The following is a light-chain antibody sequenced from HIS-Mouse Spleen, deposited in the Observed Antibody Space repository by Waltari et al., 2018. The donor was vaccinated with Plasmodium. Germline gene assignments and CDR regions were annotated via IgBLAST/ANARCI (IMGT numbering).Light chain of an antibody. V-gene: IGLV3-10*01. CDR1: ALPKKY. Sequence: SYALTQPPSVSVSPGQTARITCSGDALPKKYAYWYQQKSGQAPLLVTYEDSKRPSGIPERFSGSSSGTMATLTISGAQVEDEADYYCYSTDSSGNHRVFGGGTKLTVL. CDR2: EDS. J-gene: IGLJ3*02. CDR3: YSTDSSGNHRV.